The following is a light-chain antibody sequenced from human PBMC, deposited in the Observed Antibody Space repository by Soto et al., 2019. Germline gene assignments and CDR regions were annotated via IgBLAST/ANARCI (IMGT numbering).Light chain of an antibody. CDR3: QQYGSSPWT. Sequence: EIVMTQSPATLSVSPGERATLSCRASQSVISNLSWYQQKPGQAPRLLIYRASTRATGIPDRFSGSGSGTDFTLTISRLEPEDFAVYYCQQYGSSPWTFGQGTKVDIK. CDR2: RAS. J-gene: IGKJ1*01. CDR1: QSVISN. V-gene: IGKV3-20*01.